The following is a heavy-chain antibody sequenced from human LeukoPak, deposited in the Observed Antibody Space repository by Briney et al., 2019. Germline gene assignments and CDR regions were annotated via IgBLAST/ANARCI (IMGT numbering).Heavy chain of an antibody. Sequence: GASVKVFCKASGYTFTSYGISWVRQAPGQGLEWMGWISAYNGNTNYAQKLQGRVTMTTDTSTSTAYMELRSLRSDDTAVYYCARLLVSIPYYGMDVWGQGTTVTVSS. CDR3: ARLLVSIPYYGMDV. CDR1: GYTFTSYG. D-gene: IGHD2-8*01. V-gene: IGHV1-18*01. J-gene: IGHJ6*02. CDR2: ISAYNGNT.